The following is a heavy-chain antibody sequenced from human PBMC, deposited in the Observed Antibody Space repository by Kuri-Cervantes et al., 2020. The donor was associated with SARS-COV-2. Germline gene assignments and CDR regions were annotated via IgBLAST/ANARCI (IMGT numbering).Heavy chain of an antibody. CDR2: ISWDGGST. D-gene: IGHD2-15*01. Sequence: GESLKISCAASGFTFDDYTMHWVRQAPGKGLEWVSLISWDGGSTYYADSVKGRFTISRDNSKNSLYLQMNSLRTEDTALYYCAKGEEGYCSGGSCYHYYYYGMDVWGQGTTVTVSS. V-gene: IGHV3-43*01. J-gene: IGHJ6*02. CDR3: AKGEEGYCSGGSCYHYYYYGMDV. CDR1: GFTFDDYT.